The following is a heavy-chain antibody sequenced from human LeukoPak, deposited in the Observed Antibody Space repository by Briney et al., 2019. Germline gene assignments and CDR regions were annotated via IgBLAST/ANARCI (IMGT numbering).Heavy chain of an antibody. CDR2: INHSGST. CDR1: GGSFSGYY. D-gene: IGHD3-10*01. CDR3: ARCTRITMVRGVIITGIYYFDY. Sequence: PSETPSLTCAVYGGSFSGYYWSWIRQPPGKGLEWIGEINHSGSTNCNPSLKSRVTISVDTSKNQFSLKLSSVTAADTAVYYCARCTRITMVRGVIITGIYYFDYWGQGTLVTVSS. V-gene: IGHV4-34*01. J-gene: IGHJ4*02.